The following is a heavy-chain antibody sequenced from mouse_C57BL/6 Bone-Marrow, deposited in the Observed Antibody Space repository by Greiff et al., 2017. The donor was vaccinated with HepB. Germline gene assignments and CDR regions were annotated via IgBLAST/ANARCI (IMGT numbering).Heavy chain of an antibody. J-gene: IGHJ3*01. CDR1: GFNIKDYY. V-gene: IGHV14-2*01. D-gene: IGHD2-3*01. Sequence: VQLVESGAELVKPGASVKLSCTASGFNIKDYYMHWVKQRTEQGLEWIGRIDPEDGETKYDPKFQGKATITADTSSNTAYLQLSSLTSEDTAVYYCARRWLLSWFAYWGQGTLVTVSA. CDR3: ARRWLLSWFAY. CDR2: IDPEDGET.